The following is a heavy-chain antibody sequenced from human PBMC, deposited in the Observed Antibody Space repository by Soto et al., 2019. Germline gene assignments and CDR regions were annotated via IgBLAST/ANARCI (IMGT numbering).Heavy chain of an antibody. V-gene: IGHV3-30-3*01. CDR1: GFTLSAYT. CDR3: ARDSGRYFFDY. D-gene: IGHD1-26*01. Sequence: QVQLVESGGGVVQPRRSLRLSCAASGFTLSAYTMHWVRQAPGKGLEWVASVSHDGSTKYYADSVKGRFTISRDNSKSTLDLQMNSLRTEDTAVFHCARDSGRYFFDYWGQGTLVTVSS. J-gene: IGHJ4*02. CDR2: VSHDGSTK.